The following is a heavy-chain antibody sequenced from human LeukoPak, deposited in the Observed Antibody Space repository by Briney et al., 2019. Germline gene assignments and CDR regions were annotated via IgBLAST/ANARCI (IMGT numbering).Heavy chain of an antibody. Sequence: PSETLSLTCTVSGFSISSISSTYYWGWVRQSPGKRLEWIWSSIYHSGSTYYNPSLQSRVTISIDTSKNQFSLKLSSVTAADTAVYYCARLRVQNYGGNWGFDYWGQGTLVTVSS. J-gene: IGHJ4*02. V-gene: IGHV4-38-2*02. CDR2: SIYHSGST. CDR1: GFSISSISSTYY. D-gene: IGHD4-23*01. CDR3: ARLRVQNYGGNWGFDY.